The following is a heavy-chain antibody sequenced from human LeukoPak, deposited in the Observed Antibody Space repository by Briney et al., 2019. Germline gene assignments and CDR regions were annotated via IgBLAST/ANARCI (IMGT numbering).Heavy chain of an antibody. J-gene: IGHJ4*02. Sequence: GSLRLSCAASGFTFNNYAMSWVRQAPGKGLEWVSAISGGDNTYHADSVKGRFTISRDNSKSTLHLQMNSLRAEDTAVYYCARHLEQLLAYFDYWGQGALVTVSS. CDR2: ISGGDNT. CDR3: ARHLEQLLAYFDY. V-gene: IGHV3-23*01. D-gene: IGHD6-13*01. CDR1: GFTFNNYA.